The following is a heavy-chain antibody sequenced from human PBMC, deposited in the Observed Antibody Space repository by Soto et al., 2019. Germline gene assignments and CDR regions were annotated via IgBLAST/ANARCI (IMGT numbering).Heavy chain of an antibody. CDR3: ARGNYGDYVPGFDY. V-gene: IGHV4-39*01. J-gene: IGHJ4*02. Sequence: SETLSLTCTVSGGSISSSSYYLSWIRQPPGKGLEWIGSIYYSGSTYYNPSLKSRVTISVDTSKNQFSLKLSSVTAADTAVYYCARGNYGDYVPGFDYRGQGTLVTVSS. D-gene: IGHD4-17*01. CDR1: GGSISSSSYY. CDR2: IYYSGST.